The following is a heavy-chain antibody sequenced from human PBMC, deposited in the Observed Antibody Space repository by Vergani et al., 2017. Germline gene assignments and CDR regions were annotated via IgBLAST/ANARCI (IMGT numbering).Heavy chain of an antibody. D-gene: IGHD2-2*01. V-gene: IGHV3-21*01. CDR3: ARGYCSSTSCYMQGDFDL. Sequence: EVQLVESGGGLVKPGGSLRLSCAASGFTFSSYSMNWVRQAPGKGVEWVSSISSSSSYIYYADSVKGRFTISRDNAKNSLYLQMNSLRAEDTAVYYCARGYCSSTSCYMQGDFDLWGRGTLVTVSS. CDR2: ISSSSSYI. J-gene: IGHJ2*01. CDR1: GFTFSSYS.